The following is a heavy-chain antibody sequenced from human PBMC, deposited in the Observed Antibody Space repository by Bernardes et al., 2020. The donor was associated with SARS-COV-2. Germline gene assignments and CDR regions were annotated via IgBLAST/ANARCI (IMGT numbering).Heavy chain of an antibody. V-gene: IGHV3-15*07. CDR3: TTGAEIYYDSSGFSYYFDF. Sequence: GGSLRLSCAASGFTFSNAWMNWVRQAPGKGLEWVGHIKRKTDGGTTDYAAPVNGRFTISGDDSKNTMYLQMNSLKTEDTAVYYCTTGAEIYYDSSGFSYYFDFWGQGTLVTVSS. D-gene: IGHD3-22*01. CDR1: GFTFSNAW. CDR2: IKRKTDGGTT. J-gene: IGHJ4*02.